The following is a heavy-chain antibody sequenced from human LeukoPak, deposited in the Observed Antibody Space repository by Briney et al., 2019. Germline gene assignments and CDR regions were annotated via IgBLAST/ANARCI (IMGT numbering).Heavy chain of an antibody. V-gene: IGHV5-51*01. CDR1: GYSFTSYW. CDR3: ARHVNPSSWSPFDAFDI. CDR2: IYPGDSDT. J-gene: IGHJ3*02. Sequence: GESLKISCKGSGYSFTSYWIGWVRLMPGKGLEWMGIIYPGDSDTRYSPSFQGQVTISADKSISTAYLQWSSLKASDTAMYYCARHVNPSSWSPFDAFDIWGQGTMVTVSS. D-gene: IGHD6-13*01.